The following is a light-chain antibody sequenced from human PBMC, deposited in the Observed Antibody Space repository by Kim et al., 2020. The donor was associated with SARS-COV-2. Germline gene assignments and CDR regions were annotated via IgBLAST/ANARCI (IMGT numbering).Light chain of an antibody. CDR3: QQRSHWPPT. CDR2: DAS. J-gene: IGKJ4*01. Sequence: EIVLTQSPATLSLSPGERATLSCRASQSVSSYLAWYQQKPGQAPRLVIYDASSRATDIPARFSGGGSGIDFTLTISSLEPEDFALYYCQQRSHWPPTFGGGTKVDIK. CDR1: QSVSSY. V-gene: IGKV3-11*01.